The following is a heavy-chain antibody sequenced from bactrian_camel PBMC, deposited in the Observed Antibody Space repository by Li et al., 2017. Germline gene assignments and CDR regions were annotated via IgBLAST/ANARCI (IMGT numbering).Heavy chain of an antibody. CDR2: ISSGGGTT. Sequence: VQLVESGGGLVQPGGSLRLSCAASGITSSNYDMSWVRQVPGKGLEWVSDISSGGGTTNYGDSVKGRFTISRDNAKNMVYLHLNSLKTEDMAMYYCAAASLATEACPAAFGYWGQGTQVTVS. D-gene: IGHD4*01. CDR1: GITSSNYD. V-gene: IGHV3S40*01. J-gene: IGHJ6*01. CDR3: AAASLATEACPAAFGY.